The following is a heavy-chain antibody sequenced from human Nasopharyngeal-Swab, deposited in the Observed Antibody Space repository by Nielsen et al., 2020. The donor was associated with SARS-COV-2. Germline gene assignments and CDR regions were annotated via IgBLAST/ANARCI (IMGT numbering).Heavy chain of an antibody. CDR2: INHSGST. CDR1: GGSFSGYY. J-gene: IGHJ2*01. V-gene: IGHV4-34*01. D-gene: IGHD6-13*01. Sequence: GSLRLSCAVYGGSFSGYYWSWIRQPPGQGLEWIGEINHSGSTNYNPSLKSRVTISVGTSKNQFSLKLSSVTAADTAVYYCARGRYSSSWYGLIWYFDLWGRGTLVTVSS. CDR3: ARGRYSSSWYGLIWYFDL.